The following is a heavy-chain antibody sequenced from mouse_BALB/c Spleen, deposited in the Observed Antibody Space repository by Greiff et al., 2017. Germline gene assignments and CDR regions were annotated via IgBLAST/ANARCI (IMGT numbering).Heavy chain of an antibody. Sequence: VQLKESGAELVKPGASVKLSCTASGFNIKDTYMHWVKQRPEQGLEWIGRIDPANGNTKYDPKFQGKATITADTSSNTAYLQLSSLTSEDTAVYYCARSHYYGSSAFAYWGQGTLVTVSA. V-gene: IGHV14-3*02. D-gene: IGHD1-1*01. J-gene: IGHJ3*01. CDR1: GFNIKDTY. CDR3: ARSHYYGSSAFAY. CDR2: IDPANGNT.